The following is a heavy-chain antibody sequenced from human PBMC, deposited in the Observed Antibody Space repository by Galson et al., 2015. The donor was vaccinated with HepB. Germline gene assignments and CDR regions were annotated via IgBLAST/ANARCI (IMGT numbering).Heavy chain of an antibody. CDR1: GYTFINYG. Sequence: SVKVSCKASGYTFINYGITWVRKAPGQGLEWVGWISTYNANTNYGQNVQGRVTMTTDTSTSTAYMELRSLRSDDTAIYYCARHYCSRGACYPLFYYYALDVWGQGTTVTVS. J-gene: IGHJ6*02. CDR2: ISTYNANT. V-gene: IGHV1-18*01. D-gene: IGHD2-15*01. CDR3: ARHYCSRGACYPLFYYYALDV.